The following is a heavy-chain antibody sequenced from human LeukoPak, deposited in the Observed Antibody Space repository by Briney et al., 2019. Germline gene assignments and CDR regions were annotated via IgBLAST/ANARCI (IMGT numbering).Heavy chain of an antibody. CDR2: ITRRSGTI. J-gene: IGHJ4*02. V-gene: IGHV3-48*01. Sequence: GGSLRLSCAASGFTFSTYSVSWVRQAPGKGLEWVSYITRRSGTIYYADSVKGRFTISRDNAKSSLYLQMNSLRAEDTAVYFCARDLGMSGYYSESSFDYWGQGTLVTVSS. CDR3: ARDLGMSGYYSESSFDY. D-gene: IGHD3-22*01. CDR1: GFTFSTYS.